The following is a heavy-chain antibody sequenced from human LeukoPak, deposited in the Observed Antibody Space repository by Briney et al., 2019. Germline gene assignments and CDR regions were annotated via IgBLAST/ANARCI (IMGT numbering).Heavy chain of an antibody. CDR1: GGTFSSYA. V-gene: IGHV1-2*02. J-gene: IGHJ4*02. D-gene: IGHD5-18*01. CDR3: ARAPRGYSYGYDY. CDR2: INPNSGGT. Sequence: ASVKVSCKASGGTFSSYAISWVRQAPGQGLEWMGWINPNSGGTNYAQKFQGRVTMTRDTSISTAYMELSRLRSDDTAVYYCARAPRGYSYGYDYWGQGTLVTVSS.